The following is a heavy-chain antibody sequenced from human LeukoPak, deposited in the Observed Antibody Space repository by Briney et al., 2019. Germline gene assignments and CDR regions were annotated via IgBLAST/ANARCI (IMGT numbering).Heavy chain of an antibody. D-gene: IGHD6-13*01. CDR1: GFTFGDYA. CDR2: IYVGGST. V-gene: IGHV3-53*01. Sequence: GGSLRLSCTASGFTFGDYAMSWFRQAPGKGLEWVSVIYVGGSTYYADSVKGRFTISRDNSKNTLYLQMNSLRAEDTAVYYCARDRYSSSWYGAFDIWGQGTMVTVSS. CDR3: ARDRYSSSWYGAFDI. J-gene: IGHJ3*02.